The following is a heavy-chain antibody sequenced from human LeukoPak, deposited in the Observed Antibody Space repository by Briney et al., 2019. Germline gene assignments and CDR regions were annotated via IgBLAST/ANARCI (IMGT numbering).Heavy chain of an antibody. CDR2: INPNSGDT. CDR1: GYTFTGYY. J-gene: IGHJ4*02. CDR3: TRESGSYHGNDF. Sequence: GASVKVSCKASGYTFTGYYVHWVRQAPGQGLEWMGRINPNSGDTNYAQKFQGRVTMTGDTSISTAYMELSSLRSDDTAVYYCTRESGSYHGNDFWGQGTLVTVSS. D-gene: IGHD1-26*01. V-gene: IGHV1-2*06.